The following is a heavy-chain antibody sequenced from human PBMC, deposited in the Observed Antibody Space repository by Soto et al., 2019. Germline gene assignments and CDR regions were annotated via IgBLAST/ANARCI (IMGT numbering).Heavy chain of an antibody. J-gene: IGHJ6*02. Sequence: PSETLSLTCTVSGGSVDSGSYYWSWIRQSPGKGLEWIGYIYYSGSTNSNPSLKSRVTISLDMSKNQFSLKLSSVTAADTAVYYCARDSSMTYYYGMDVWGQGTTVTVSS. CDR2: IYYSGST. CDR3: ARDSSMTYYYGMDV. CDR1: GGSVDSGSYY. V-gene: IGHV4-61*01.